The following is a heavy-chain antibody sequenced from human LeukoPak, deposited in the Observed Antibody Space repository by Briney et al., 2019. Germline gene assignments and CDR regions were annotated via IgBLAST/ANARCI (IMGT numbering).Heavy chain of an antibody. Sequence: PGGSLRLSYAASGFTFSSFTMNWVRQATGKSLELVSTIGTAGDTYYPGSVKDRFTISRDNAKNSLYLQMDSLRAGDTAVYYCARLVVGEAHDGFDIWGQGTMVTVSS. J-gene: IGHJ3*02. D-gene: IGHD2-21*01. V-gene: IGHV3-13*04. CDR1: GFTFSSFT. CDR3: ARLVVGEAHDGFDI. CDR2: IGTAGDT.